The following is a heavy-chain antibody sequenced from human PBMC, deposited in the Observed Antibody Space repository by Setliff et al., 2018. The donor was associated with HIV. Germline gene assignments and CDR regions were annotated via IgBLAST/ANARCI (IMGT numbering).Heavy chain of an antibody. D-gene: IGHD7-27*01. V-gene: IGHV4-59*12. CDR2: IYYSGST. J-gene: IGHJ4*02. Sequence: PSETLSLTCTVSGGSIRSYYWSWIRQPPGKGLEWIGYIYYSGSTNYNPSLKSRVTMSIDTSKNQFSLNVSSVTAADTAVYYCARGWGHDGFDFWGQGTLVTVSS. CDR3: ARGWGHDGFDF. CDR1: GGSIRSYY.